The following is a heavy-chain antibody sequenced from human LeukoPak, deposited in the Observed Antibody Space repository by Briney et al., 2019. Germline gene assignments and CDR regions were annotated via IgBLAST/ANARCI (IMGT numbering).Heavy chain of an antibody. CDR1: GYTFAGYY. Sequence: ASVKVSCKASGYTFAGYYMHWVRQAPGQGLEWMGWINPNSGGTNYAQKFQGRVTMTRDTSISTAYMELSRLRSDDTAVCYCARGGLFDWLPTLLDYWGQGTLVTVSS. CDR2: INPNSGGT. J-gene: IGHJ4*02. CDR3: ARGGLFDWLPTLLDY. V-gene: IGHV1-2*02. D-gene: IGHD3-9*01.